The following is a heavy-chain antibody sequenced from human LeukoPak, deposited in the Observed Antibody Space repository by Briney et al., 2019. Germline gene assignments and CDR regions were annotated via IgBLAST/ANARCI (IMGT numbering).Heavy chain of an antibody. Sequence: GGSLRLSCAASGFTFSSYGMHWVRQAPGKGLEWVAFIRYDGSNKYYAESVKGRFTISRDNSKNTLYLQMNSLRAEDTAVYYCAKDMQYQPPFHWGQGTLVTVSS. CDR2: IRYDGSNK. V-gene: IGHV3-30*02. J-gene: IGHJ4*02. D-gene: IGHD2-2*01. CDR3: AKDMQYQPPFH. CDR1: GFTFSSYG.